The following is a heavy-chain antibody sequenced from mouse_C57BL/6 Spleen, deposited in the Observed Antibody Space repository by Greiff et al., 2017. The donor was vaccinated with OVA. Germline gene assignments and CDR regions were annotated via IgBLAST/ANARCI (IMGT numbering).Heavy chain of an antibody. CDR3: AREDYGMDY. J-gene: IGHJ4*01. CDR2: ISDGGSYT. Sequence: EVQGVESGGGLVKPGGSLKLSCAASGFTFSSYAMSWVRQTPETRLEWVATISDGGSYTYYPDNVKGRFTISRDNAKNNLYLQMRHLKSEDTAMYYCAREDYGMDYWGQGTSVTVSS. V-gene: IGHV5-4*01. CDR1: GFTFSSYA.